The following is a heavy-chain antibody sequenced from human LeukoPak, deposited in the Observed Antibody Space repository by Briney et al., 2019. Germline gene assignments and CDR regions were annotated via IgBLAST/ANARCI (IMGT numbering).Heavy chain of an antibody. CDR1: GFTFSSYG. J-gene: IGHJ4*02. CDR2: ISYDGSNK. V-gene: IGHV3-30*03. CDR3: ARSMVTIPIPSGY. D-gene: IGHD5-24*01. Sequence: GGSLRLSCAASGFTFSSYGMHWVRQAPGKGLEWVAVISYDGSNKYYADSVKGRFTISRDNSKNTLYLQMNSLRAEDTAVYYCARSMVTIPIPSGYWGQGTLVTVSS.